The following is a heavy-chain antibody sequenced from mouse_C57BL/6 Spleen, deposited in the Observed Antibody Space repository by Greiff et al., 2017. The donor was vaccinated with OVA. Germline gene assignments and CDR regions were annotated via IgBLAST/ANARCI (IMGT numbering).Heavy chain of an antibody. V-gene: IGHV1-76*01. CDR2: IYPGSGNT. D-gene: IGHD2-1*01. CDR3: AREGIYYGNYFYAMDY. J-gene: IGHJ4*01. CDR1: GYTFTDYY. Sequence: QVQLQQSGAELVRPGASVKLSCKASGYTFTDYYINWVKQRPGQGLEWIARIYPGSGNTYYNEKFKGKATLTAEKSSSTAYMQLSSLTSEDSAVYFCAREGIYYGNYFYAMDYWGQGTSVTVSS.